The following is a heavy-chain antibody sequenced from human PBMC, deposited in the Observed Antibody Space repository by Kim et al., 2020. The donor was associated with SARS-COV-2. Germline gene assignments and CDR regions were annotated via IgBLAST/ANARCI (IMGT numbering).Heavy chain of an antibody. J-gene: IGHJ6*02. CDR3: VKADV. CDR2: SSNGGST. Sequence: SSNGGSTYYADSVKGRFSISRDNSKNTLYLQMSSLRAEDTAVYYCVKADVWGQGTTVTVSS. V-gene: IGHV3-64D*09.